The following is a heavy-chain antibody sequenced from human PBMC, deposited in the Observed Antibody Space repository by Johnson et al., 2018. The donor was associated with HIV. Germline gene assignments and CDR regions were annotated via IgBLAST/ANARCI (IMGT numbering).Heavy chain of an antibody. CDR3: ARDTYSSDACDI. CDR2: IYSGGST. Sequence: VQLVESGGGLVQPGGSLRLSCAASGFTVSSNYMSWVRQAPGKGLEWVSVIYSGGSTYYADSVKGRFTISRDNAKNSLYLQMNSLRAEDTALYYCARDTYSSDACDIWGQGTMVTVSS. J-gene: IGHJ3*02. D-gene: IGHD4-11*01. CDR1: GFTVSSNY. V-gene: IGHV3-66*02.